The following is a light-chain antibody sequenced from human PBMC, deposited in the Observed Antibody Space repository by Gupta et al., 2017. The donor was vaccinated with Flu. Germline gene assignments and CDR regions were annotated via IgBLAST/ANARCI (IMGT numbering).Light chain of an antibody. CDR2: QVN. V-gene: IGLV2-8*01. Sequence: QSALTQPPSASGSPGQSVTISCTGSSSDVGTSNFVSWYQQHPGKAPKLIISQVNKRPSGVPDRFSGSKSGNTASLNVSGLQAEDEADYYCSSYAGNSNYVFGTGTKVTVL. J-gene: IGLJ1*01. CDR1: SSDVGTSNF. CDR3: SSYAGNSNYV.